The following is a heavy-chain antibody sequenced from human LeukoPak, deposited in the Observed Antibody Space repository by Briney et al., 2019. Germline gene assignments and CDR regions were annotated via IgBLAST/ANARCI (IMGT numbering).Heavy chain of an antibody. CDR1: GFTFSSYA. V-gene: IGHV3-23*01. CDR3: AKDPGSYLNYYFDY. J-gene: IGHJ4*02. D-gene: IGHD1-26*01. Sequence: GGSLRLSCAASGFTFSSYAMSWVRQAPGKGLEWVSAIRGSGGSTYYADSVKGRFTISRDNSENTLYLQMNSLRAEDTAVYYCAKDPGSYLNYYFDYWGQGTLVTVSS. CDR2: IRGSGGST.